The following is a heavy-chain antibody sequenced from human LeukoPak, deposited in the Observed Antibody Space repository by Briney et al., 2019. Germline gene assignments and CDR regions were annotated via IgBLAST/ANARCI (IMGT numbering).Heavy chain of an antibody. D-gene: IGHD3-10*01. CDR3: ARLWFGELLPPDY. J-gene: IGHJ4*02. CDR2: INPNSGGT. Sequence: ASVNVSCKASGYTFTGYYMHWVRQAPGQGLEWVGWINPNSGGTNYAQKFQGRVTMTRDTSISTAYMELSRLRSDDTAVYYCARLWFGELLPPDYWGQGTLVTVSS. CDR1: GYTFTGYY. V-gene: IGHV1-2*02.